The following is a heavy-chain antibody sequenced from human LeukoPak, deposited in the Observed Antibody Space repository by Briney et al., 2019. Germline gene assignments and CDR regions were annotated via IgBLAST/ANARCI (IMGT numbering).Heavy chain of an antibody. CDR2: ISYDGSNK. D-gene: IGHD6-19*01. Sequence: GRSLRLSCAASGFTFSSYGMHWVRQAPGKGLEWVAVISYDGSNKYYADSVKGRFTISRDNSKNTLYLQMNSLRAEDTAVYYCAKDRGAVAGTRFYFDYWGQGTLVTVSS. CDR3: AKDRGAVAGTRFYFDY. J-gene: IGHJ4*02. CDR1: GFTFSSYG. V-gene: IGHV3-30*18.